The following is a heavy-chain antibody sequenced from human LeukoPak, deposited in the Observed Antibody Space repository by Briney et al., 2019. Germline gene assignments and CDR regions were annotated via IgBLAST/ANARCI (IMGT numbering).Heavy chain of an antibody. CDR3: ARGCSSTSCYWNYYYYGMDV. J-gene: IGHJ6*04. CDR2: ISAYNGNT. Sequence: ASVKVSCKASGYTFTSYGISWVRQAPGQGLEWMGWISAYNGNTNYAQKLQGRVTMTTDTSTSTAYMELRSPRSDDTAVYYCARGCSSTSCYWNYYYYGMDVWGKGTTVTVSS. D-gene: IGHD2-2*01. CDR1: GYTFTSYG. V-gene: IGHV1-18*04.